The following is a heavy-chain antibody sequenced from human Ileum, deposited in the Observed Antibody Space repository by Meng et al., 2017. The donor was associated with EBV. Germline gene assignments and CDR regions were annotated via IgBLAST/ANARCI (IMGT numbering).Heavy chain of an antibody. CDR1: GYRFTAFG. J-gene: IGHJ4*02. D-gene: IGHD3-10*01. Sequence: QLVPSGAEVKTLGAVGLFFCKASGYRFTAFGISWVRQAPGQGPEWMGWITTYNGDTKYAQKFQGRVPMTRETSTNTAYMELTSLRSDDTAVYYCARTYYGSYGFDYWGQGTLVTVSS. CDR2: ITTYNGDT. CDR3: ARTYYGSYGFDY. V-gene: IGHV1-18*01.